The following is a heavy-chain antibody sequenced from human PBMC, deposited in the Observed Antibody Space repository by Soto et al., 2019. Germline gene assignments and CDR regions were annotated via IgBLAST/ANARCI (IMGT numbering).Heavy chain of an antibody. Sequence: QVQLVQSGAEVKKPGASVKDSCKASGYTFTSSDIKWVRQATGQGLEWMVWMKPSTGSTGFAQKFQGSVSMISNTSISTACLELSSLRSEDTAVYDCERGRSVAGTVDYWGQGTLVTVSS. CDR3: ERGRSVAGTVDY. CDR2: MKPSTGST. J-gene: IGHJ4*02. D-gene: IGHD6-19*01. CDR1: GYTFTSSD. V-gene: IGHV1-8*01.